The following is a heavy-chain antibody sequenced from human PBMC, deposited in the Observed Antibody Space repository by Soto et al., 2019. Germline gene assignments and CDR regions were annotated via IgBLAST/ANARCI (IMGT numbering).Heavy chain of an antibody. D-gene: IGHD3-16*01. CDR3: ARDREVYDYVWGSYREGIFDY. V-gene: IGHV1-3*01. CDR1: GYTFTSYA. Sequence: QVQLVQSGAEVKKPGASVKVSCKASGYTFTSYAMHWVRQAPGQRLEWMGWINAGNGNTNYSQKFQGRVTITRDTSASTAYMELSSLRSEDTAVYYCARDREVYDYVWGSYREGIFDYWGQGTLVTVSS. CDR2: INAGNGNT. J-gene: IGHJ4*02.